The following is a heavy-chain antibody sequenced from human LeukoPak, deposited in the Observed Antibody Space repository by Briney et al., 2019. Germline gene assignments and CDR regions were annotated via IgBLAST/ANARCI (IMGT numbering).Heavy chain of an antibody. CDR3: AKDSGTSGWKDALDI. CDR2: IRYDGSNK. D-gene: IGHD6-19*01. CDR1: RFTFSTYA. V-gene: IGHV3-30*02. J-gene: IGHJ3*02. Sequence: GGSLRLSCATSRFTFSTYAMHWVRQAPGKGLEWVAFIRYDGSNKYYVDSVKGRFTISRDNSKNTLYLQMNSLRPEDTAVYYCAKDSGTSGWKDALDIWGQGTMVTVSS.